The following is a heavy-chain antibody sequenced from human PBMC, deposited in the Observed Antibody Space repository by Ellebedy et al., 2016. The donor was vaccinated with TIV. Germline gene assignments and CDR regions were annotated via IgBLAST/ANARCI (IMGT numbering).Heavy chain of an antibody. V-gene: IGHV4-59*12. Sequence: MPSETLSLTCTPPGGSISSYYWSWIRQPPGKGLEWIGYIYYSGSTNYNPSLKSRVTISVDTSKNQFSLKLSSVTAADTAVYYCARVNIAVAGEIDYWGQGTLVTVSS. CDR1: GGSISSYY. D-gene: IGHD6-19*01. CDR3: ARVNIAVAGEIDY. CDR2: IYYSGST. J-gene: IGHJ4*02.